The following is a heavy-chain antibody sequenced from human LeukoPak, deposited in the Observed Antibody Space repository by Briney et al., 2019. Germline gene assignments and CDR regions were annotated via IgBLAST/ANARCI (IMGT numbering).Heavy chain of an antibody. CDR2: IYHSGST. CDR1: GCSISSGYY. D-gene: IGHD3-10*01. V-gene: IGHV4-38-2*01. CDR3: ARNYGSGSLVFDY. J-gene: IGHJ4*02. Sequence: SETLSLTCAVSGCSISSGYYWGWIRQPPGKGLEWIGSIYHSGSTYYNPSLKSRVTISVDTSKNQFSLKLSSVTAADTAVYYCARNYGSGSLVFDYWGQGALVTVSS.